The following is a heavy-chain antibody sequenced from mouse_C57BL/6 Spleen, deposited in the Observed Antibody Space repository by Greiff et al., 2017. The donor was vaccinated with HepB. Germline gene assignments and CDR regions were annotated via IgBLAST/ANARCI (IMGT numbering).Heavy chain of an antibody. D-gene: IGHD2-1*01. CDR3: AGGNYAYYAMDY. J-gene: IGHJ4*01. CDR1: GFTFSDYG. V-gene: IGHV5-17*01. CDR2: ISSGSSTI. Sequence: EVQGVESGGGLVKPGGSLKLSCAASGFTFSDYGMHWVRQAPEKGLEWVAYISSGSSTIYYADTVKGRFTISRDNAKNNMFLQMTSLRSEDTAMYYCAGGNYAYYAMDYWGQGTSVTVSS.